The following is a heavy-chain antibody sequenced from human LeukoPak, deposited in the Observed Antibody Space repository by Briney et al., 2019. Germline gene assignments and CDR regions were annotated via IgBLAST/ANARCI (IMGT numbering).Heavy chain of an antibody. CDR3: AKAGNYGDYAYYFDY. J-gene: IGHJ4*02. CDR1: GFTFSSYA. D-gene: IGHD4-17*01. CDR2: ISSNGGST. V-gene: IGHV3-64*01. Sequence: GGSLRLSCAASGFTFSSYAMHWVRQAPGKGLEYVSAISSNGGSTYYANSVKGRFTISRDNSKNTLYLQMDSLRAEDTAVYYRAKAGNYGDYAYYFDYWGQGTLVTVSS.